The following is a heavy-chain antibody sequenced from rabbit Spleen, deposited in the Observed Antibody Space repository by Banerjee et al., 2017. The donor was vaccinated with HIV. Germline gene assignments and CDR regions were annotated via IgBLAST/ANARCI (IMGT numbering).Heavy chain of an antibody. V-gene: IGHV1S40*01. J-gene: IGHJ3*01. D-gene: IGHD1-1*01. CDR1: GFSFSSSDY. CDR2: INADTGKA. Sequence: QSLVESGGGLVQPAGSLPPTCNASGFSFSSSDYICWVRQAPGKGLEWIASINADTGKAVSACWTKGRFTFSKTSSTTVTLQMTSLTAADTATYFCARDTSSSFSSYGMDLWGQGTLVTVS. CDR3: ARDTSSSFSSYGMDL.